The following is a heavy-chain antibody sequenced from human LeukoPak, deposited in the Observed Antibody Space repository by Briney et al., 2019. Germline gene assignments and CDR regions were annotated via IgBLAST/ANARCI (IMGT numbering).Heavy chain of an antibody. D-gene: IGHD2-21*02. J-gene: IGHJ4*02. Sequence: SVKVSCKASGGTFSSYAISWVRQAPGQGLEWMGGIIPIFGTANYAQKFQGRVTITTDESTSTAYMELSSLRSEDTAVYYCASGGSSHCGGDCYSTFDYWGQGTLVTVSS. CDR3: ASGGSSHCGGDCYSTFDY. CDR1: GGTFSSYA. V-gene: IGHV1-69*05. CDR2: IIPIFGTA.